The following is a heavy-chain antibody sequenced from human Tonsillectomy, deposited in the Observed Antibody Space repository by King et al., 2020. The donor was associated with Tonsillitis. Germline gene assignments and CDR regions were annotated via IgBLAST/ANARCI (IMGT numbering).Heavy chain of an antibody. CDR3: SRGTWELGGAFDM. V-gene: IGHV1-2*02. CDR2: INPATGAT. J-gene: IGHJ3*02. D-gene: IGHD3-10*01. CDR1: GYTFTDYY. Sequence: QLVQSGPEVRKPGASVSVSCKASGYTFTDYYMHWVRQAPGQGLEWMGWINPATGATKSAEKFQARITLTRDTSISTGYLELSNLRSDDTAVYFCSRGTWELGGAFDMWGQGTIVTVSS.